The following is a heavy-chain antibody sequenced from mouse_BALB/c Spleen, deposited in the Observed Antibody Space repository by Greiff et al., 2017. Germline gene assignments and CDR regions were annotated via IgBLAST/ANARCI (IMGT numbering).Heavy chain of an antibody. CDR2: IWWDDAK. J-gene: IGHJ2*01. CDR1: GFSLSTYCMG. CDR3: ARRGENYFDY. V-gene: IGHV8-5*01. Sequence: QVTLKESGPGLLKPSQSLSLTCSFSGFSLSTYCMGVGWIRQPSGQGLEWLAHIWWDDAKYYNPSLKSQLTISKDTSSNQVFLKITSVDTADTATYYCARRGENYFDYWGQGTTVTVSS.